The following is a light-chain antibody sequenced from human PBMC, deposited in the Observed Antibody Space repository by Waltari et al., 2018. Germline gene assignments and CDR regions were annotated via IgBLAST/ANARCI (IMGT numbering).Light chain of an antibody. J-gene: IGKJ1*01. CDR2: WAS. CDR1: QSVLYNSNNKNY. Sequence: DIVMTHSPNSLAVSLGERATINCKSSQSVLYNSNNKNYLAWYQQKPGQPPKLLIYWASTRESGVPDRFSGSGPGTDFTLSISSLQAEDVAVYYCQQHYISRTFGQGTRVEIK. CDR3: QQHYISRT. V-gene: IGKV4-1*01.